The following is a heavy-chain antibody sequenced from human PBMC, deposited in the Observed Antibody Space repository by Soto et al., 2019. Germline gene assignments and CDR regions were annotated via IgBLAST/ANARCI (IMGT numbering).Heavy chain of an antibody. V-gene: IGHV2-5*02. D-gene: IGHD6-13*01. J-gene: IGHJ2*01. CDR2: IYWDDDK. CDR3: AHRRRIEAAGYWYFDL. Sequence: QITLKESGPTLVKPTQTLTLTCTFSGFSLSTSGGGVGWIRQPPGKALEWLALIYWDDDKRYSPSLKSRLTIPKDISKNQVVLTMTNMDPVDTATYYCAHRRRIEAAGYWYFDLWGRGTLVTVSS. CDR1: GFSLSTSGGG.